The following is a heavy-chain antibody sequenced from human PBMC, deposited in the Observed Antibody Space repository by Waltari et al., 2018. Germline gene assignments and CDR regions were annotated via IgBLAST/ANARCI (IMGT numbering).Heavy chain of an antibody. CDR2: IYYSGST. V-gene: IGHV4-59*01. D-gene: IGHD5-12*01. J-gene: IGHJ4*02. CDR1: GGSISSYY. CDR3: ARADSTIFDF. Sequence: QVQLQESGPGLVKPSETLSLTCTVSGGSISSYYWSWIRQPPGKGLEWIGDIYYSGSTNSNPSLKSRVTISVDTSKNQFSLKLSSVTAADTAVYYCARADSTIFDFWGQGTLVTVSS.